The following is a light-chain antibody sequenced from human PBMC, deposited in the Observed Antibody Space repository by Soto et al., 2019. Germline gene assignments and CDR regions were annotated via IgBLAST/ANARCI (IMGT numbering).Light chain of an antibody. V-gene: IGKV3-11*01. J-gene: IGKJ5*01. CDR1: QSVRNS. CDR2: DAS. CDR3: QQRANFLT. Sequence: EIVLTQSPATLSLSPGERATLSCRASQSVRNSLAWYQQKRGQAPRLLIYDASNRATGIPARFSGGGSGTDFTLTISSLEPDDFAVYYCQQRANFLTFGQGTRLEIK.